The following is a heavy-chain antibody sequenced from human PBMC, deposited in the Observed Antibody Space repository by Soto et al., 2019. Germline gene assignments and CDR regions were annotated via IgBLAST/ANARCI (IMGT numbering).Heavy chain of an antibody. Sequence: SETLSLTCSFSGDSVTSHYLTWIRQSPEKGLEWIGYMHYTGFSHYNPSLKSRLTISVDTSKNQFTLQLTSVTAADTAVYYCARGRAYYDFWSGYSNPTYFDYWGQGTLVTVSS. D-gene: IGHD3-3*01. CDR2: MHYTGFS. CDR1: GDSVTSHY. J-gene: IGHJ4*02. CDR3: ARGRAYYDFWSGYSNPTYFDY. V-gene: IGHV4-59*02.